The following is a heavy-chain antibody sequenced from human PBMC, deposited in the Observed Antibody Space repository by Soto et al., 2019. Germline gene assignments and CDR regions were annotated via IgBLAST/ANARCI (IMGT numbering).Heavy chain of an antibody. J-gene: IGHJ4*02. CDR3: ARNVYDTGNYYACIEY. CDR1: GFSFSTSGMC. CDR2: IDWDDDK. V-gene: IGHV2-70*01. D-gene: IGHD3-10*01. Sequence: ESGPTLVNPTQTLTLTCTFSGFSFSTSGMCVSWIRQPPGKALEWLALIDWDDDKFYLPSLKTRLTISRDTSKNQVVLTMTNMDPLDTATYYCARNVYDTGNYYACIEYWGPGTLVNVSS.